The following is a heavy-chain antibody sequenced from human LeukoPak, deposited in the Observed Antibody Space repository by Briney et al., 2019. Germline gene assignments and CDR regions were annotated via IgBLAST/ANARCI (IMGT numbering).Heavy chain of an antibody. Sequence: GGSLRLSCAVSGFTFSSQTVNWVRQAPGKGLEWVAFIRYDGSNKYYADSVKGRFTISRDNSKNTLYLQMNSLRAEDTAVYYCAKRASGWYDEGGNWFDPWGQGTLVTVSS. V-gene: IGHV3-30*02. D-gene: IGHD6-19*01. CDR1: GFTFSSQT. CDR3: AKRASGWYDEGGNWFDP. CDR2: IRYDGSNK. J-gene: IGHJ5*02.